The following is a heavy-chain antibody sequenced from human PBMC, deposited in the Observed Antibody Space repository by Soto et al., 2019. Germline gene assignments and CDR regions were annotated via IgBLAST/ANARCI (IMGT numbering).Heavy chain of an antibody. CDR3: AREVGYGDFSAALLD. J-gene: IGHJ4*02. CDR2: IITLFGTA. V-gene: IGHV1-69*01. Sequence: EQLMQSGAEVKKPGSSVKVSCKASGGTFSSHSINWVRQAPGQGLEWMGGIITLFGTANYAQTFQGRVTITADQSTSTAYMELSSLKSDDTAVYYCAREVGYGDFSAALLDWGQGTLVTVSS. D-gene: IGHD4-17*01. CDR1: GGTFSSHS.